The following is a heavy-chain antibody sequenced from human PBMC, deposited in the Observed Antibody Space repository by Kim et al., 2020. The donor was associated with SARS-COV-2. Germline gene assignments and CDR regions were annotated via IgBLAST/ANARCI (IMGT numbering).Heavy chain of an antibody. J-gene: IGHJ6*02. CDR1: GASISSGGFY. CDR3: ARDRDYGATYGMDV. V-gene: IGHV4-31*03. CDR2: IHHSGST. Sequence: SETLSLTCTVSGASISSGGFYLSWIRQHPGKGLEWFGHIHHSGSTYYNPSLMSRLSISMDASKTQFSLTLTSVTAADTAVYYCARDRDYGATYGMDVWGQGTTVTVSS. D-gene: IGHD4-17*01.